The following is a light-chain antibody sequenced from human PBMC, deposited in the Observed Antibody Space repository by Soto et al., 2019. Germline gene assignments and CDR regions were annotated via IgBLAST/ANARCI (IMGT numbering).Light chain of an antibody. CDR3: QQYNDWALT. Sequence: EIVMTQSPVTLSVSPGERATLSCRASQSVSSNLAWYKKKPGQAPRLLIDGASIRATGTPARFSGSGSGTEFTFTICSLQSEDFAVYYCQQYNDWALTFGGGTKVDIK. CDR1: QSVSSN. J-gene: IGKJ4*01. CDR2: GAS. V-gene: IGKV3-15*01.